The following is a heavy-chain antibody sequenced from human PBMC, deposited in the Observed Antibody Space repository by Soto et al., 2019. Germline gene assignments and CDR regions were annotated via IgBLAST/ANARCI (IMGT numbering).Heavy chain of an antibody. CDR2: INSYNGVT. J-gene: IGHJ4*02. CDR1: GYTLSNNYG. D-gene: IGHD3-10*02. CDR3: ARDRQNYVSVDY. Sequence: QVQLVQSGAEVKNPGASVKVSCRASGYTLSNNYGISWVRQAPGQGLEWMGWINSYNGVTNNARKFQDRVTLTTDASATTAYMDLSILISDDTAIDYGARDRQNYVSVDYWGEGTLIIVST. V-gene: IGHV1-18*01.